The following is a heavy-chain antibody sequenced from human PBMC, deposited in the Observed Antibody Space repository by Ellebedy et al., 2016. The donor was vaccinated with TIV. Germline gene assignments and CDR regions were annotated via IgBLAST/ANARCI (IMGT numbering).Heavy chain of an antibody. CDR2: ISSNGGST. D-gene: IGHD4-17*01. CDR1: GFTFSSYA. CDR3: ARGLRSMDV. J-gene: IGHJ6*02. Sequence: GESLKISCAASGFTFSSYAMHWVRQAPGKGLEYVSAISSNGGSTYYADSVKGRFTISRDNSKNTLYLQMGSLRAEDMAVYYCARGLRSMDVWGQGTTVTVSS. V-gene: IGHV3-64*02.